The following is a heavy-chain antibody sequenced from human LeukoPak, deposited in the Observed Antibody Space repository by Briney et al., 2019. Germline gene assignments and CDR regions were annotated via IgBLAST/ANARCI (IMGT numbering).Heavy chain of an antibody. CDR1: GFSFSSYS. J-gene: IGHJ4*02. CDR2: ISSSRGTI. V-gene: IGHV3-48*02. CDR3: ARDSSGRYRSDY. Sequence: GGSLRLSCAASGFSFSSYSMNWVRQAPGKGLEWVSYISSSRGTIYYADSVKGRFTISRDNAKNSLYLLMNSLRDEDTAVYYCARDSSGRYRSDYWGQGTLVTVSS. D-gene: IGHD6-19*01.